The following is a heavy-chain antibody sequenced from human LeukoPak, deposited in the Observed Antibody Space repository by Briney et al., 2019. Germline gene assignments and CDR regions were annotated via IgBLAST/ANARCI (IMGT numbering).Heavy chain of an antibody. CDR3: DLGPTRFDY. J-gene: IGHJ4*02. CDR2: ISGSGENI. Sequence: GGSLRLSCAASGFSFSAYSMTWVRQAPGKELEWVSTISGSGENIYFADSMKGRFTIARDNSKNTLYLQMNSLRAEDTAVYYCDLGPTRFDYWGQGTLVTVSS. V-gene: IGHV3-23*01. CDR1: GFSFSAYS.